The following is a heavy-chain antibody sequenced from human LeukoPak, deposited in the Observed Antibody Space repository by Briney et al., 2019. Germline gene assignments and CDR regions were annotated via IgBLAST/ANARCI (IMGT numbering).Heavy chain of an antibody. CDR2: IVVGSGNT. CDR3: AADFWSGYYGGGYYYYYMDV. Sequence: TSVKVSCKASGFTFTSSAMQWVRQARGQRLEWIGWIVVGSGNTNYAQKFRERVTITRDMSTSTAYMELSSLRSEDTAVYYCAADFWSGYYGGGYYYYYMDVWGKGTTVTVSS. CDR1: GFTFTSSA. D-gene: IGHD3-3*01. J-gene: IGHJ6*03. V-gene: IGHV1-58*02.